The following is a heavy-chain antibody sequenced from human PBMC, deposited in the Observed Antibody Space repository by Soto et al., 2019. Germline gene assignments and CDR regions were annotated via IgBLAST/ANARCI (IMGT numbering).Heavy chain of an antibody. CDR2: ISGSGGST. J-gene: IGHJ4*02. Sequence: EVQLLESGGGLVQPGGSLRLSCVASGFTFSSYAMSWVRQAPGKGLEWVSAISGSGGSTYYADSVKGRFTISRDNSKNTLYLQMNSLRAEDTAVYYCATINNSSGWYDPIFDYWGQGTLVTVSS. CDR1: GFTFSSYA. V-gene: IGHV3-23*01. CDR3: ATINNSSGWYDPIFDY. D-gene: IGHD6-19*01.